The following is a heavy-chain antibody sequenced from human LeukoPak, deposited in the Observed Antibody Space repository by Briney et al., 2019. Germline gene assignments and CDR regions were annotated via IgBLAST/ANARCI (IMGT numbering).Heavy chain of an antibody. D-gene: IGHD6-19*01. J-gene: IGHJ4*02. CDR1: GFTVSTND. Sequence: GGSLRLSCAASGFTVSTNDMSWVRQVSGKGLEWVSVIYTGGSTYHADSVKGRFTISRDNSKDMLYLQMNSLRAEDTAVYYCARSGYRSGWNWGQGTLVTVSS. V-gene: IGHV3-66*01. CDR3: ARSGYRSGWN. CDR2: IYTGGST.